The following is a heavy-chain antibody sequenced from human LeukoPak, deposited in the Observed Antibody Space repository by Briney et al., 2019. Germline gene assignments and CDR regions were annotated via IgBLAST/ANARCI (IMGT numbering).Heavy chain of an antibody. CDR1: GFTFSSYE. D-gene: IGHD5-24*01. Sequence: GGXLRLSCAASGFTFSSYEMNWVRQAPGKGLEWVSYISSSGSNIYYADSVKGRFTISRDNAKNSLYLQMNSLRAEDTAVYYCASSERWLQLCFDYWGQGTLVTVSS. J-gene: IGHJ4*02. CDR2: ISSSGSNI. CDR3: ASSERWLQLCFDY. V-gene: IGHV3-48*03.